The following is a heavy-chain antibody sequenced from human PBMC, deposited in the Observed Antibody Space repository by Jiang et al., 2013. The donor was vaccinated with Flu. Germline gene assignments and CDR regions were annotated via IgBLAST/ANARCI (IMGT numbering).Heavy chain of an antibody. CDR1: GGTFSSYA. J-gene: IGHJ4*02. CDR2: IIPIFGTA. D-gene: IGHD3-10*01. Sequence: GAEVKKPGSSVKVSCKASGGTFSSYAISWVRQAPGQGLEWMGGIIPIFGTANYAQKFQGRVTITADESTSTAYMELSSLRSEDTAVYYCARPRITMVRGVMRGPFDYWGQGTLVTVSS. CDR3: ARPRITMVRGVMRGPFDY. V-gene: IGHV1-69*01.